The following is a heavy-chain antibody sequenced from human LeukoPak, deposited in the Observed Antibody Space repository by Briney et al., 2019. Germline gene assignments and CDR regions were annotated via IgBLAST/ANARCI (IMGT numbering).Heavy chain of an antibody. D-gene: IGHD6-6*01. J-gene: IGHJ4*02. Sequence: GGSLRLSCAASGFTFSVSAMYWVRQASGKGLEWVGRIRNKANNYATAYAASLKGRFTISRGDSKNTAYLQMNSLETEDTAMYYCTDTSSSGVVYWGQGTLVTVSS. CDR3: TDTSSSGVVY. CDR1: GFTFSVSA. CDR2: IRNKANNYAT. V-gene: IGHV3-73*01.